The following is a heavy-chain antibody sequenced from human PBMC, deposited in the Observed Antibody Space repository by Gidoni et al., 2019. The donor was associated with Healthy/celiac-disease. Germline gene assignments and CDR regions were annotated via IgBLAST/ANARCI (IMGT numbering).Heavy chain of an antibody. J-gene: IGHJ4*02. D-gene: IGHD5-18*01. CDR1: GGSFSGYY. CDR2: INHSGST. V-gene: IGHV4-34*01. CDR3: ARGRIQLWPSHWGSHGNYFDY. Sequence: QVQLQQWGAGLLKPSETLSLTCAVYGGSFSGYYWSWIRQPPGKGLEWIGEINHSGSTNYNPSLKSRVTISVDTSKNQFSLKLSSVTAADTAVYYCARGRIQLWPSHWGSHGNYFDYWGQGTLVTVSS.